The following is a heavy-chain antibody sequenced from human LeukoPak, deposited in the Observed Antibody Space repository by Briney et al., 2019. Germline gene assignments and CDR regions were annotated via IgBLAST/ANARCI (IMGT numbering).Heavy chain of an antibody. CDR1: GYTFTNYC. Sequence: PGESLKISCKGSGYTFTNYCIIWVRQIPGKGLEWMGRIDPSDSYTNYSPSFQGHVTISDDKSFSTAYLQWSSLKASDTAMYYCASVGHYGSGSYYATGFDDWGQGTLVTV. D-gene: IGHD3-10*01. CDR3: ASVGHYGSGSYYATGFDD. J-gene: IGHJ4*02. V-gene: IGHV5-10-1*01. CDR2: IDPSDSYT.